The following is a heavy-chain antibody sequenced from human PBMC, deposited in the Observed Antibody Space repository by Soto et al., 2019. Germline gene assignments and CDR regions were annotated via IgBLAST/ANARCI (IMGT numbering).Heavy chain of an antibody. D-gene: IGHD6-6*01. CDR2: IYYSGST. CDR3: ARETESIAARPFDY. J-gene: IGHJ4*02. V-gene: IGHV4-61*01. Sequence: QVQLQESGPGLVKPSETLSLTCTVSGGSVSSGSYYWSWIRQPPGKGLEWIGYIYYSGSTNYNPSLKSRVTISVDTSKNQCSLKLSSVTAADTAVYYCARETESIAARPFDYWGQGTLVTVSS. CDR1: GGSVSSGSYY.